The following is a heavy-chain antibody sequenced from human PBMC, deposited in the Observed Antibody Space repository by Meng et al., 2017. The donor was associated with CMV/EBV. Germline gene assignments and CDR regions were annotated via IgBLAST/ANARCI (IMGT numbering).Heavy chain of an antibody. V-gene: IGHV3-7*01. CDR2: IKQDGSEK. J-gene: IGHJ3*02. D-gene: IGHD3-10*01. Sequence: GGSLRPSCAVSGLTFSSYWRSWVRQAPGKGLEWVANIKQDGSEKYYVDSVKGRFTISRDNAKNSLYLQMNSLRAEDTAVYYCARDRGSAFDIWGQGTMVTVSS. CDR1: GLTFSSYW. CDR3: ARDRGSAFDI.